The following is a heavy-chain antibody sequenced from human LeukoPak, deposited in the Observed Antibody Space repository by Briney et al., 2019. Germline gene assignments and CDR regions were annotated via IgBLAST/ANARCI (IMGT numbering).Heavy chain of an antibody. Sequence: SETLFLTCTVSVGSISSSIYYWGWIRQPPGKGLEWIGSIYYSGSTYYNPSLKSRVTISVDTSKNQFSLKLSSVTAADTAVYYCATLRSPYFDYWGQGTLVTVSS. J-gene: IGHJ4*02. CDR3: ATLRSPYFDY. CDR1: VGSISSSIYY. D-gene: IGHD4-17*01. CDR2: IYYSGST. V-gene: IGHV4-39*01.